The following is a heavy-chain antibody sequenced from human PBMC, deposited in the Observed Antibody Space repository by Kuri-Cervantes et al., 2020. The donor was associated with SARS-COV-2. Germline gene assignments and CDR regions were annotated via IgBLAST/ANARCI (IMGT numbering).Heavy chain of an antibody. Sequence: LSLSCAASGFTFSSYAMSWVRQASGKGLEWVSAISGSGGSTYYADSVKGRFTISRDNSKNTLYLQMNSLRAEDTAVYYCAKDLAHSGSYYNHWGFDYWGQGTLVTVSS. D-gene: IGHD1-26*01. V-gene: IGHV3-23*01. CDR3: AKDLAHSGSYYNHWGFDY. CDR2: ISGSGGST. J-gene: IGHJ4*02. CDR1: GFTFSSYA.